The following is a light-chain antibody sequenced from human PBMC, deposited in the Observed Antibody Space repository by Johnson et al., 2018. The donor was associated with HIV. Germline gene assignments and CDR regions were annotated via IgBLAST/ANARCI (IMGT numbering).Light chain of an antibody. Sequence: QSVLTQPPSASGTPGQRVTISCSGSSSNIGSNTVNWYQQLPGTAPKLLIYESTNRPSGIPDRFSGSKSGTSATLGISGLQTGDEAYYYCGTWDSRLNVYLVGPGAKVTLL. CDR2: EST. J-gene: IGLJ1*01. V-gene: IGLV1-51*02. CDR1: SSNIGSNT. CDR3: GTWDSRLNVYL.